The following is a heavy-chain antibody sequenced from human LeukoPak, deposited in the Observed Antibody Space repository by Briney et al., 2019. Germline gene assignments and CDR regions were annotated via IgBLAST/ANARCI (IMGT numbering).Heavy chain of an antibody. CDR1: GYSTGTDYY. CDR3: ARNSSSSAPTERYNWRQP. J-gene: IGHJ4*02. Sequence: SETLSCTSTVSGYSTGTDYYGRWIRQPPGKGLEWIGSIYGSRSTYYNPSLKSRITISVDTSKNQFALKLSSVTAADTAVSYFARNSSSSAPTERYNWRQPGGEGTLVTVSS. D-gene: IGHD1-1*01. V-gene: IGHV4-38-2*02. CDR2: IYGSRST.